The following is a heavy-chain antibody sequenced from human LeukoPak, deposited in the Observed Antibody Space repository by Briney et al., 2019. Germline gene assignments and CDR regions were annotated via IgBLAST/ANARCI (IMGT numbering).Heavy chain of an antibody. CDR3: ASQARASMIVVVDY. Sequence: GGSLRLSCAASGFTFSSYAMGWVRQAPGKGLEWVSGISGSGGSTYYADSVKGRFTISIDNSKNTLYLQMNSLRAEDTAVYYCASQARASMIVVVDYWGQGTLVTVSS. D-gene: IGHD3-22*01. V-gene: IGHV3-23*01. J-gene: IGHJ4*02. CDR2: ISGSGGST. CDR1: GFTFSSYA.